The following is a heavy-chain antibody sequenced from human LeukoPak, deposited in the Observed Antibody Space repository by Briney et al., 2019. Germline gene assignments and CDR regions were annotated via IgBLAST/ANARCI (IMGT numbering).Heavy chain of an antibody. CDR3: ARPYYYDSRIDP. CDR1: GGSISSGDYY. J-gene: IGHJ5*02. CDR2: MYYSGST. Sequence: SQTLSLTCTVSGGSISSGDYYWSWIRQPPGKGLEWIAYMYYSGSTYYNPSLKSRVTMSADTSKNQLSLKLSSMTAADTAVYYCARPYYYDSRIDPWGQGILVTVSS. D-gene: IGHD3-22*01. V-gene: IGHV4-30-4*01.